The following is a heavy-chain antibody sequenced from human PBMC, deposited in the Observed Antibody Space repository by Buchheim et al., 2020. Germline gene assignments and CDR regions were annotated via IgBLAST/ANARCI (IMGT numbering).Heavy chain of an antibody. CDR3: SKDMSGAEDS. CDR2: INEDGSHT. CDR1: GFTFGRYW. Sequence: EVQVVESGGGLVQPGGSLRLSCAASGFTFGRYWMHWVRQAPGEALVWVSRINEDGSHTTYTDSVKGRFTISRDNAKNTLYLQMNSLTAEDTAVYYCSKDMSGAEDSWGQGTL. D-gene: IGHD2-15*01. J-gene: IGHJ4*02. V-gene: IGHV3-74*03.